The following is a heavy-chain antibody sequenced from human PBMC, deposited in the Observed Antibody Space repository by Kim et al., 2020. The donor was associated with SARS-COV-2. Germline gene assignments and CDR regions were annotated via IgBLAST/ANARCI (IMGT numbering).Heavy chain of an antibody. CDR2: ISYDGSNK. Sequence: GGSLRLSCAASGFTFSSYAMHWVRQAPGKGLEWVAVISYDGSNKYYADSVKGRCTISRDNSKNTLYLQMNSLRADDTAVYYCARDRQWPLYYFDYLGQG. V-gene: IGHV3-30*04. J-gene: IGHJ4*02. D-gene: IGHD6-19*01. CDR3: ARDRQWPLYYFDY. CDR1: GFTFSSYA.